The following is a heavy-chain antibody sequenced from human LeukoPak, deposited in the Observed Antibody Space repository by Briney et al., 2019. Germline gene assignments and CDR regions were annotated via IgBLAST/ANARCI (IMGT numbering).Heavy chain of an antibody. J-gene: IGHJ4*02. V-gene: IGHV4-34*01. Sequence: TSETLSLTCAVYGENFSIYCYSWIRQPPGKGLEWIGEINHGGSTSYNPSLKSRVTISVDTSKNQFSLRLSSVTAADTAMYYCARPGLAYCGADCYSTEGYYFDYWSQGTLVTVSS. D-gene: IGHD2-21*01. CDR2: INHGGST. CDR1: GENFSIYC. CDR3: ARPGLAYCGADCYSTEGYYFDY.